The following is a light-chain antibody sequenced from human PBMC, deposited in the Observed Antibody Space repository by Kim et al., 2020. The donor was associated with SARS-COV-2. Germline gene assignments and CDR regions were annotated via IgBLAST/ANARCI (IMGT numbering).Light chain of an antibody. V-gene: IGKV3-15*01. CDR1: QSVTSN. CDR3: QQYNNWPIT. CDR2: VAS. J-gene: IGKJ5*01. Sequence: VSPGERATPSCRASQSVTSNLAWYQHKPGQPPRLLIYVASTRATGVPDRFSGSGSGTEFTLTISSLQSEDFALYYCQQYNNWPITFGQGTRLEIK.